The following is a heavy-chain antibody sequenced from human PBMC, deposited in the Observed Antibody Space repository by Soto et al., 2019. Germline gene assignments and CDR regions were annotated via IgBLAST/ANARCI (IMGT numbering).Heavy chain of an antibody. D-gene: IGHD6-13*01. J-gene: IGHJ4*02. V-gene: IGHV4-39*01. CDR2: IFYSGNT. CDR1: GASFPSSSYY. CDR3: KSPGTGSQQAIEY. Sequence: SETLSLTCTVSGASFPSSSYYWGWVRQPPGKGLEWIGNIFYSGNTHYNPSLKSRVTMSVDTSKNQFSLKLSSVTAADTVVYYGKSPGTGSQQAIEYWGQGTQVTVSS.